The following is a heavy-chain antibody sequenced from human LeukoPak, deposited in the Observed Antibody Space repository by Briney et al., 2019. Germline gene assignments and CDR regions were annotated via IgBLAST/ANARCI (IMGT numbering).Heavy chain of an antibody. Sequence: SETLSLTCTVSGGSISSGDYYWSWIRQPPGKGLEWIGYIYYSGGTYYNPSLKSRVTISVDTSKNQFSLKLSSVTAADTAVYYCARAFYGSGSYYENWFDPWGQGTLVTVSS. CDR1: GGSISSGDYY. CDR3: ARAFYGSGSYYENWFDP. J-gene: IGHJ5*02. V-gene: IGHV4-31*03. D-gene: IGHD3-10*01. CDR2: IYYSGGT.